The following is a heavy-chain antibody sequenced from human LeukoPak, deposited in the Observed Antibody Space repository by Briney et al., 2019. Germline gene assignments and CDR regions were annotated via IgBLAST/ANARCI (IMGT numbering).Heavy chain of an antibody. CDR3: ARGGFTYFDY. Sequence: PSETLSLTCTVSGGSISSGGYYWSWIRQHPGKGLEWIGYIYYSGSTYYNPSLKSRVTISADTSKNQFSLKLSSVTAADTAVYYCARGGFTYFDYWGQGTLVTVSS. J-gene: IGHJ4*02. CDR2: IYYSGST. V-gene: IGHV4-31*03. CDR1: GGSISSGGYY.